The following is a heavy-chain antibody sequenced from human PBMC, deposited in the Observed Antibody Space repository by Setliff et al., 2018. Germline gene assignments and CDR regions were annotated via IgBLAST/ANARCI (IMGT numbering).Heavy chain of an antibody. D-gene: IGHD3-22*01. CDR3: ARINFYVSSGYYYASDN. CDR1: GDTFSTYT. CDR2: INNYNMNT. V-gene: IGHV1-18*01. Sequence: GASVKVSCKASGDTFSTYTLSWVRQAPGQGLGWMGWINNYNMNTNYSQKFLGRVTMTTDTSTSTAYMELRSLRPDDTAVYYCARINFYVSSGYYYASDNWGQGTLVTVSS. J-gene: IGHJ4*02.